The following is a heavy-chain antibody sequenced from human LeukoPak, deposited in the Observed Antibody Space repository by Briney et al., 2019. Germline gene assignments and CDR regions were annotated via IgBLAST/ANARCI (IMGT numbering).Heavy chain of an antibody. V-gene: IGHV3-23*01. J-gene: IGHJ6*02. CDR1: GFTFSSYA. Sequence: GGSLRLSCAASGFTFSSYAMSWVRQAPGKGLEWVSAISGSGGSTYYADSVKGRFTISRDNSKNTLYLQMNSLRAEDAAVYYCARGLGGAASFISYYYYGMGVWGQGTTVTVSS. D-gene: IGHD1-26*01. CDR3: ARGLGGAASFISYYYYGMGV. CDR2: ISGSGGST.